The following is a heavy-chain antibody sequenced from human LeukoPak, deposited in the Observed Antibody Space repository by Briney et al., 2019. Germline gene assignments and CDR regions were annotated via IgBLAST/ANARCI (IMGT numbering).Heavy chain of an antibody. Sequence: GGSLRLSCAASGFTFSSYAMSWVRQAPGKGLEWVSAISGSGGSTYYADSVKGRFTISRDNSKNTLYLQMNSLRAEDTAVYYCARRVTFGGVIVQGLDYWGQGTLVTVSS. V-gene: IGHV3-23*01. J-gene: IGHJ4*02. CDR3: ARRVTFGGVIVQGLDY. CDR2: ISGSGGST. D-gene: IGHD3-16*02. CDR1: GFTFSSYA.